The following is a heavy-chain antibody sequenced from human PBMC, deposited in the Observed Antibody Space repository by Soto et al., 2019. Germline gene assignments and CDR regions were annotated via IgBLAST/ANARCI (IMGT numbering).Heavy chain of an antibody. J-gene: IGHJ4*02. V-gene: IGHV4-59*08. CDR1: GGFISNYY. CDR3: ARRYGDCFDY. D-gene: IGHD4-17*01. Sequence: SGTPSLNRTVSGGFISNYYLSFIRQPPGKGLEWIGYIYYSGSTNYNPSPKSRVTISVDTSKNQFSLKLSSVTAADTAVYYCARRYGDCFDYWGQGTLVTVSS. CDR2: IYYSGST.